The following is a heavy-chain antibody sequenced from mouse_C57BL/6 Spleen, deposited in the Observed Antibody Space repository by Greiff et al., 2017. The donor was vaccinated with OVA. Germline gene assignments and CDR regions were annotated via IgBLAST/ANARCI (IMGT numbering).Heavy chain of an antibody. V-gene: IGHV5-16*01. CDR2: INYDGSST. CDR1: GFTFSDYY. J-gene: IGHJ4*01. D-gene: IGHD2-1*01. CDR3: ARVGNYDYYAMDY. Sequence: EVQLVESEGGLVQPGSSMKLSCTASGFTFSDYYMAWVRQVPEKGLEWVANINYDGSSTYYLDSLKSRFIISRDNAKNILYLQMSSLKSEDTATYYCARVGNYDYYAMDYWGQGTSVTVSS.